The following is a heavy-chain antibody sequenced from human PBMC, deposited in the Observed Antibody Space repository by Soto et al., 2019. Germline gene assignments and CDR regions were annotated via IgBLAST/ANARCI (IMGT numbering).Heavy chain of an antibody. V-gene: IGHV1-69*13. CDR1: GGTFSSYA. D-gene: IGHD6-13*01. CDR3: ASLVAAAGTYYYGMDV. J-gene: IGHJ6*02. Sequence: ASVKVSCKASGGTFSSYAISWVRQAPGQGLEWMGGIIPIFGTANYAQKFQGRVTITADESTSTAYMELSNLRTEDLAVDYCASLVAAAGTYYYGMDVWGQGTTVTVSS. CDR2: IIPIFGTA.